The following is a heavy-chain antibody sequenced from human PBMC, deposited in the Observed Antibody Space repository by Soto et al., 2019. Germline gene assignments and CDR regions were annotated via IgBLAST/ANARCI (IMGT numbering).Heavy chain of an antibody. J-gene: IGHJ4*02. V-gene: IGHV4-4*02. CDR3: ARVEFGRFGAY. CDR1: GGSISSDSR. D-gene: IGHD3-10*01. Sequence: SETLSLTCAVSGGSISSDSRWSWVRQPPGKGLEWIGEIHHSGNANYNPSLKSRVTLSLDKSKNQFSLKLTSVTAADTAVYYCARVEFGRFGAYWGQGTPVTVSS. CDR2: IHHSGNA.